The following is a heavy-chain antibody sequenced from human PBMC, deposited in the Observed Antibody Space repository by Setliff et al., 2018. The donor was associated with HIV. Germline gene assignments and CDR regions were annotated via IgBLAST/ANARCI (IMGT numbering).Heavy chain of an antibody. J-gene: IGHJ5*02. Sequence: SETLSLTCAVYGGSFSDNYWSWIRQSPGKGLERIGEINHSGRTKYSPSLRSRVSISVDTSKNQFSLKLSSVTAADTAVYYCARLRREEQWLVRGWFDPWGQGTLVTVSS. CDR3: ARLRREEQWLVRGWFDP. D-gene: IGHD6-19*01. CDR2: INHSGRT. CDR1: GGSFSDNY. V-gene: IGHV4-34*01.